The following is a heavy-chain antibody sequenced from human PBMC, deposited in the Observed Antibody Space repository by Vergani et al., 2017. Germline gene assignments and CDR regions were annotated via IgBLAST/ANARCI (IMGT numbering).Heavy chain of an antibody. CDR2: IYHSGST. D-gene: IGHD3-9*01. CDR1: GGSISSSNW. V-gene: IGHV4-4*03. CDR3: ARALKLRYSPFGDYYYYGMDV. J-gene: IGHJ6*02. Sequence: QVQLQESGPGLVKPPGTLSLTCAVSGGSISSSNWWSWVRQPPGKGLQWIGEIYHSGSTNYHPSLKSRVPISVDKSKNQFSLKLSSVTAADTAVYYCARALKLRYSPFGDYYYYGMDVWGQGTTVTVSS.